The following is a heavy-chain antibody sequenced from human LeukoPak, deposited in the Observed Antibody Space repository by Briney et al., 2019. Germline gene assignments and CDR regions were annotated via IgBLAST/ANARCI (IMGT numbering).Heavy chain of an antibody. CDR1: GGFFSGYY. V-gene: IGHV4-34*01. CDR2: XXXXVST. CDR3: ARGRVVPAAKARSYYYGMDV. Sequence: PSETLSLTCAVYGGFFSGYYWSWIRQPPGKGXXXXXXXXXXVSTNYNPSLKSRVTISVDTSKNQFSLKLSSVTAADTAVYYCARGRVVPAAKARSYYYGMDVWGKGTTVTVSS. J-gene: IGHJ6*04. D-gene: IGHD2-2*01.